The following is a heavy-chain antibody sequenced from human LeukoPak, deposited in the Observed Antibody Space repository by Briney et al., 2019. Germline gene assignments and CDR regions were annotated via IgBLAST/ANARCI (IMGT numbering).Heavy chain of an antibody. Sequence: ASVKVSCKASGYTFTSYYMHWVRQAPGQGLEWMGWINPNSGGTNYAQKFQGRVTMTRDTSISTAYMELSRLRSDDTAVYYCARACILTGYYLGYWGQGTLVTVSS. V-gene: IGHV1-2*02. D-gene: IGHD3-9*01. CDR2: INPNSGGT. CDR1: GYTFTSYY. J-gene: IGHJ4*02. CDR3: ARACILTGYYLGY.